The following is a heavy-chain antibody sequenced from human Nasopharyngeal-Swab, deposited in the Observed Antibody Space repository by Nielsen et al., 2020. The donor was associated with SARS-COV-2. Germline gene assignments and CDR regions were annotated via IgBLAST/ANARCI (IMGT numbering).Heavy chain of an antibody. CDR2: INPRGGST. V-gene: IGHV1-46*01. CDR1: GYTFTSYY. CDR3: TRGPYDMDV. J-gene: IGHJ6*02. Sequence: ASVKVACKASGYTFTSYYMHWVRQAPGQGLEWMGIINPRGGSTSYAQKFQGRVTMTRDTSTSTLYMNLSSLTSDDTAVYYCTRGPYDMDVWGQGTTVTVSS.